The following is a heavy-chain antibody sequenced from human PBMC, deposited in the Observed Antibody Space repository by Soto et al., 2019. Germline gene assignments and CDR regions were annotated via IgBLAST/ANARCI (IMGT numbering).Heavy chain of an antibody. CDR1: GGSISSGDYY. V-gene: IGHV4-30-4*01. J-gene: IGHJ4*02. D-gene: IGHD3-16*01. CDR3: ARAWPPGGGYYFDC. Sequence: QVQLQESGPGLVKPSQTLSLTCTVSGGSISSGDYYWSWIRQPPGKGLEWIGYIYYSGSTYYNPSLKSQVTISVDTSKNQFSLKLSSVTAADTAVYDCARAWPPGGGYYFDCWGQGTLVTVSS. CDR2: IYYSGST.